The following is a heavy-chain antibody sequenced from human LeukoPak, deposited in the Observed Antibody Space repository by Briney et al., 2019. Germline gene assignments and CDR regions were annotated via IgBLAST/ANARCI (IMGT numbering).Heavy chain of an antibody. Sequence: PSETLSLTCTVSGGSISSYYWSWIRQPPGEGLEWIGYIYYSGSTNYDPSLKSRVTISVDTSKNQFSLKLSSVTAADTAVYYCARDLQGGSYTWGQGTLVTVSS. CDR3: ARDLQGGSYT. D-gene: IGHD1-26*01. CDR2: IYYSGST. J-gene: IGHJ5*02. V-gene: IGHV4-59*01. CDR1: GGSISSYY.